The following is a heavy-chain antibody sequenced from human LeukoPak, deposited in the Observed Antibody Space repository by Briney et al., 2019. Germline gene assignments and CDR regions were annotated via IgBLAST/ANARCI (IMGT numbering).Heavy chain of an antibody. J-gene: IGHJ4*02. CDR1: GFTFSNYGM. V-gene: IGHV4-4*02. CDR3: ARFRPGEDGYNFYFDY. CDR2: IYHSGST. D-gene: IGHD5-24*01. Sequence: PGGSLRLSCAASGFTFSNYGMSWVRQAPGKGLEWIGEIYHSGSTNYNPSLKSRVTISVDKSKNQFSLKLSSVTAADTAVYYCARFRPGEDGYNFYFDYWGQGTLVTVSS.